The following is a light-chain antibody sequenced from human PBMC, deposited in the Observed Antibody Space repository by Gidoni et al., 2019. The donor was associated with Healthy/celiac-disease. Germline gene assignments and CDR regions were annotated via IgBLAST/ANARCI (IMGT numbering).Light chain of an antibody. CDR3: CSYAGSSTFEGVV. CDR2: EGS. V-gene: IGLV2-23*03. Sequence: QSALTQPASVSGSPGQSITISCTGTSSDVGSYNLVSWYQQHPGKAPKLMIYEGSKRPSGVSNRFSGSKSGNTAPLTISGLQAEDEADYYCCSYAGSSTFEGVVFGGGTKLTVL. CDR1: SSDVGSYNL. J-gene: IGLJ2*01.